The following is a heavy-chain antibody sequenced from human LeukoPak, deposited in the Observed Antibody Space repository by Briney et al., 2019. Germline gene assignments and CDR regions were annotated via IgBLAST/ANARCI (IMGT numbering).Heavy chain of an antibody. D-gene: IGHD5-12*01. CDR1: AASVSTSSHH. V-gene: IGHV4-39*01. J-gene: IGHJ4*02. Sequence: SETLSLTCTISAASVSTSSHHWGWIRQSPGKGLEWIGSVYYGRTIYYNPSLNSRVTISEVTSKDQFTLQLSSVTAADTAVYYCVRHDGRGGATMGALDSWGRGSLVTVSS. CDR3: VRHDGRGGATMGALDS. CDR2: VYYGRTI.